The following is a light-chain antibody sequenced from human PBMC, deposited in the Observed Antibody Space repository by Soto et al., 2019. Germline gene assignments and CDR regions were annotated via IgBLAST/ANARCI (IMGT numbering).Light chain of an antibody. CDR1: QSVSSSY. CDR2: GAS. J-gene: IGKJ5*01. Sequence: EILFTQSQRPLSFSPGERATLSCRASQSVSSSYLAWYQQKPAQAPRLLIYGASTRATGVPARFSGSGSGTEFTLTISCLQSDDFAIYYCEQSYVWPRFGHVALLAI. CDR3: EQSYVWPR. V-gene: IGKV3-15*01.